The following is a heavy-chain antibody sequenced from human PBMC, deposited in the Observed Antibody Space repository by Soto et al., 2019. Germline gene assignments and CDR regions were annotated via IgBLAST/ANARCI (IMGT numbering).Heavy chain of an antibody. J-gene: IGHJ3*02. D-gene: IGHD1-26*01. Sequence: ASVKVSCKASGYTFTSYYIHWVRQAPGQGLEWMGIINPSGGSTSYAQKFQGRVTMTRDTSTSTVYMELSSLRSEDTAVYYCARPIVGATGGPDAFDIWGQGTMVTVSS. CDR3: ARPIVGATGGPDAFDI. CDR1: GYTFTSYY. V-gene: IGHV1-46*01. CDR2: INPSGGST.